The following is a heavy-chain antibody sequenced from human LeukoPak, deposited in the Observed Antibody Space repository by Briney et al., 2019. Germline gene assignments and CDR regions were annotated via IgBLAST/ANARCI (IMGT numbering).Heavy chain of an antibody. CDR2: INSDGSST. Sequence: GGSLRLSCAASGFTFSNYAVSWVRQAPGKGLVWVSRINSDGSSTSYADSVKGRFTISRDNAKNTLYLQMNSLRAEDTAVYYCAIGYYDSSGSLDYWGQGTLVTVSS. J-gene: IGHJ4*02. D-gene: IGHD3-22*01. V-gene: IGHV3-74*01. CDR3: AIGYYDSSGSLDY. CDR1: GFTFSNYA.